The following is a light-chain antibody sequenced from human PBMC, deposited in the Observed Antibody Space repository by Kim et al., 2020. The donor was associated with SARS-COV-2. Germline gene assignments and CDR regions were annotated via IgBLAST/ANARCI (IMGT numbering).Light chain of an antibody. CDR1: QGISNH. Sequence: AAVGNRVTITGRASQGISNHLAWYQQKPGKIPKILMHAASTLQSGVPSRFRGSGSGTDFTLTISSRQPEDVATYFCQKYDDAPLSFGGGTKVDIK. CDR3: QKYDDAPLS. J-gene: IGKJ4*01. V-gene: IGKV1-27*01. CDR2: AAS.